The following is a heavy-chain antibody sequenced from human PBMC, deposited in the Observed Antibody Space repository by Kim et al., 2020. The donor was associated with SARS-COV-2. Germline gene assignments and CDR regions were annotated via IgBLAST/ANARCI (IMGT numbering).Heavy chain of an antibody. J-gene: IGHJ6*02. D-gene: IGHD2-2*03. V-gene: IGHV7-4-1*02. CDR3: ARGGYCSSTSCYADDYYYYGMDV. Sequence: ASVKVSCKASGYTFTSYAMNWVRQAPGQGLEWMGWINTNTGNPTYAQGFTGRFVFSLDTSVSTAYLQISSLKAEDTAVYYCARGGYCSSTSCYADDYYYYGMDVWGQGTTVTVSS. CDR1: GYTFTSYA. CDR2: INTNTGNP.